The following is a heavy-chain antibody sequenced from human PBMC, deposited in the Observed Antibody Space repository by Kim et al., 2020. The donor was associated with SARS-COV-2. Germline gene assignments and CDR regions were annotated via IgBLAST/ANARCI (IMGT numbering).Heavy chain of an antibody. Sequence: GSLRLSCAASGFTFDDYGMSWVRQAPGKGLEWVSGINWNGGSTGYADSVKGRFTISRDNAKNSLYLQMNSLRAEDTALYHCARVNYYDSSGYYISHHYGMDVWGQGTTVTVSS. CDR2: INWNGGST. D-gene: IGHD3-22*01. CDR1: GFTFDDYG. CDR3: ARVNYYDSSGYYISHHYGMDV. J-gene: IGHJ6*02. V-gene: IGHV3-20*01.